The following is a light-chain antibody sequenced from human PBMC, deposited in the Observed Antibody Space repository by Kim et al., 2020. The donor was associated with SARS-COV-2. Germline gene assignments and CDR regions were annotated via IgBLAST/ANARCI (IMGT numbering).Light chain of an antibody. V-gene: IGLV1-47*01. CDR1: SSNIGRHY. CDR3: ASWDFSLRAWV. CDR2: DDT. J-gene: IGLJ3*02. Sequence: QSVLTQPPSASGTPGQRVTISCSGGSSNIGRHYVCWYQQLPGTAPKLLIYDDTQRPSGVPDRFSGSKSGTSASLAISGLRSEDEADYYCASWDFSLRAWVFGGGTQLTVL.